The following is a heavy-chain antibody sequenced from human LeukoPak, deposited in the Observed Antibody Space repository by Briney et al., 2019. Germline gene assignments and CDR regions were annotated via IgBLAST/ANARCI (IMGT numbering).Heavy chain of an antibody. J-gene: IGHJ6*03. V-gene: IGHV4-61*02. CDR1: GDSMNSGSYY. D-gene: IGHD3-16*01. Sequence: SQTVSLTCTVSGDSMNSGSYYWSWIRQPAGKGLEWIGRIYNSGNTDYNPSLKSRVTISVDTSKNQFSLKLSSVTAADTAVYYCTWGSIAYYYMDVWGKGTTVTISS. CDR2: IYNSGNT. CDR3: TWGSIAYYYMDV.